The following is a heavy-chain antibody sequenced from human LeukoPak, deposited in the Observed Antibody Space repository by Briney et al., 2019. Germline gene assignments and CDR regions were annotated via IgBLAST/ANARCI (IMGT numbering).Heavy chain of an antibody. V-gene: IGHV4-4*07. D-gene: IGHD3-22*01. Sequence: SETLSLTCSVSGVSISSYYWSWIRQPAGKGLEWIGRIYIGGSTNYNPFLKSRVTMSVDTSKNQFSLRLSSVTAADTAVYYCARSWLNQPYNWFDPWGQGTLVTVSS. CDR3: ARSWLNQPYNWFDP. J-gene: IGHJ5*02. CDR2: IYIGGST. CDR1: GVSISSYY.